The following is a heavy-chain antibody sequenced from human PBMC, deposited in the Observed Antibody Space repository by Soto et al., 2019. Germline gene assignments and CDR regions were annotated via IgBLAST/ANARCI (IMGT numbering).Heavy chain of an antibody. J-gene: IGHJ6*02. Sequence: QVDLVQSGAEVKKPGASVTISCKASGSAITRYYIHWVRQAPGRGLAWMGIINPGGGSASYAQKFQDGVTIDKDTSTGTVYMDLRSLRTEDTAVYYCARDTSGWSLNGLDVWGQGTTVNVSS. V-gene: IGHV1-46*01. CDR2: INPGGGSA. CDR1: GSAITRYY. CDR3: ARDTSGWSLNGLDV. D-gene: IGHD6-19*01.